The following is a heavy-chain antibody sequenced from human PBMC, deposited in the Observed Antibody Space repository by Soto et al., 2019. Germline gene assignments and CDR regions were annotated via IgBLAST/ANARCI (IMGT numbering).Heavy chain of an antibody. V-gene: IGHV1-69*02. CDR2: IIPILGIA. CDR3: AGPSKSSSSWYDY. CDR1: GGTFSSYT. D-gene: IGHD6-13*01. Sequence: QVQLVQSGAEVKKPGSSVKVSCKASGGTFSSYTISWVRQAPGQGLECVGSIIPILGIANYAQKFQGRVTITADKSTSTAYMELISLRSEGTAVDYCAGPSKSSSSWYDYWGQGTLVTVSS. J-gene: IGHJ4*02.